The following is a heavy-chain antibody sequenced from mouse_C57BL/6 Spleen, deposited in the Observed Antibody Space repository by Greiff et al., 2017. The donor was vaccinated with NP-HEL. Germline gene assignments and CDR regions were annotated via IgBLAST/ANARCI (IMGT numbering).Heavy chain of an antibody. CDR3: TRFSTGTGSYFDY. V-gene: IGHV1-15*01. CDR1: GYTFTDYE. CDR2: IDPETGGT. J-gene: IGHJ2*01. Sequence: VQLQQSGAELVRPGASVTLSCKASGYTFTDYEMHWVKQTPVHGLEWIGAIDPETGGTAYNQKFKGKAILTADKSSSTAYMELRSLTSEDSAVYYCTRFSTGTGSYFDYWGQGTTLTVSS. D-gene: IGHD4-1*01.